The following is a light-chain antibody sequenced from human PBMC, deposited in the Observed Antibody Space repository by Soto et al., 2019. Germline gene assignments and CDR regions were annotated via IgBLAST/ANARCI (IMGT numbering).Light chain of an antibody. CDR1: QGINSF. V-gene: IGKV1-9*01. CDR2: GAS. Sequence: IQLTQSPSSLSASVGDRVTITCRASQGINSFLAWYQQKPGKAPKLLIYGASTLQIGVPSRFSGSGSGTDFTLTISSVEPEDFATYYCQQLTNYRFTFGQGTKLQIK. CDR3: QQLTNYRFT. J-gene: IGKJ2*01.